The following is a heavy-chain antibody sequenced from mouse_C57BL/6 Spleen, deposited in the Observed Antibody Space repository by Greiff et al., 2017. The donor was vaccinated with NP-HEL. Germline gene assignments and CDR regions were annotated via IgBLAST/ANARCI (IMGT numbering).Heavy chain of an antibody. CDR3: ARGDYYGSSYWYFDV. CDR2: IDPSDSET. V-gene: IGHV1-52*01. CDR1: GYTFTSYW. Sequence: QVQLQQPGAELVRPGSSVKLSCKASGYTFTSYWMHWVKQRPIQGLEWIGNIDPSDSETHYNQKFKEQATLTVDKSSTTAYMQLSSLTSEDSAVYYCARGDYYGSSYWYFDVWGTGTTVTVSS. J-gene: IGHJ1*03. D-gene: IGHD1-1*01.